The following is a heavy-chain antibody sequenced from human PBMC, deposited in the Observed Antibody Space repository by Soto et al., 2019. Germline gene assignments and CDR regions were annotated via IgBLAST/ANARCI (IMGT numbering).Heavy chain of an antibody. D-gene: IGHD3-22*01. Sequence: QVQLVQSGAEVKKPGASVKVSCKASGYTFTGYYMHWVRQAPGQGLEWMGWINPNSGGTNYAQKFQGRVTMTRDTSISTAYMELSRLRSDDTAVDYCARGRRSGYDVSTADNWFDPWGQGTLVTVSS. CDR2: INPNSGGT. CDR3: ARGRRSGYDVSTADNWFDP. CDR1: GYTFTGYY. V-gene: IGHV1-2*02. J-gene: IGHJ5*02.